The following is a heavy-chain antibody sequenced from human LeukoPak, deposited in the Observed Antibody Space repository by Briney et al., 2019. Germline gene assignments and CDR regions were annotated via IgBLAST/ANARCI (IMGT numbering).Heavy chain of an antibody. D-gene: IGHD6-13*01. CDR1: GGSISSSSYY. Sequence: SETLSLTCTVSGGSISSSSYYWGWIRQPPGNGLEWIGSIYYSGSTYYNPSLKSRVTISVDTSKNQFSLKLSSVTAADTAVYYCARARSSSWQSEWWFDPWGQGTLVTVSS. V-gene: IGHV4-39*07. CDR2: IYYSGST. CDR3: ARARSSSWQSEWWFDP. J-gene: IGHJ5*02.